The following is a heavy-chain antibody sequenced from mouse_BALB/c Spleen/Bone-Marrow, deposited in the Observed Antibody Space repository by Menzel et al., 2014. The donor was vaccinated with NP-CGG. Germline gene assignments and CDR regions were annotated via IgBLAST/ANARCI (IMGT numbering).Heavy chain of an antibody. Sequence: EVHLVESGGGLVQPGGSLKLSCAASGFTFSSYTMSWVRLTLEKRLEWVAYISNGGGNTYYADPVKGRFTISRDNAKNTLYLQMSSLKSEDTALYYCARRDGTYYFDYWGQGTTLTVSS. J-gene: IGHJ2*01. CDR1: GFTFSSYT. CDR3: ARRDGTYYFDY. D-gene: IGHD4-1*01. V-gene: IGHV5-12-2*01. CDR2: ISNGGGNT.